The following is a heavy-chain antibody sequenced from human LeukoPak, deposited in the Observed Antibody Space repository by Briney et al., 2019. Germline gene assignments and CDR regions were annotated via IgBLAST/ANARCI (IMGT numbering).Heavy chain of an antibody. J-gene: IGHJ6*03. D-gene: IGHD3-22*01. CDR2: IYSGGST. CDR1: GFTVSSNY. Sequence: GGPLRLSCAASGFTVSSNYMSWVRQAPGKGLEWVSVIYSGGSTYYADSVKGRFTISRDNSKNTLYLQMNSLRAEDTAVYYCAREERYYDSSGYSLYMDVWGKGTTVTISS. V-gene: IGHV3-53*01. CDR3: AREERYYDSSGYSLYMDV.